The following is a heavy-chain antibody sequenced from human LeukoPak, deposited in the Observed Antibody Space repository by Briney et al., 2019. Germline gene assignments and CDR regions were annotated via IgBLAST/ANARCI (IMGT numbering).Heavy chain of an antibody. Sequence: GGSLRLSCAASGFTFSSYAMHWVRQAPGKGLEWVAVISYDGSNKYYADSVKGRFTISRDNSKNTLYLQMNSLRAEDTAVYHCARDYLVGAALGLHYYYMDVWGKGTTVTVSS. D-gene: IGHD1-26*01. J-gene: IGHJ6*03. CDR3: ARDYLVGAALGLHYYYMDV. CDR1: GFTFSSYA. CDR2: ISYDGSNK. V-gene: IGHV3-30-3*01.